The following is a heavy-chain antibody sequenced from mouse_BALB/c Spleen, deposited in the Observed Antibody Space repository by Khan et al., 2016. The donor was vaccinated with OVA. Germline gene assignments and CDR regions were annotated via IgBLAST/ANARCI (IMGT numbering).Heavy chain of an antibody. D-gene: IGHD2-10*01. J-gene: IGHJ4*01. V-gene: IGHV2-6-1*01. CDR3: ARQPYYHYNVMDY. CDR2: IWSDGST. Sequence: QVQLQQSGPGLVAPSQSLSITCTISGFSLTNYGVHWVRQPPGKGLEWLVVIWSDGSTTYNSALKSRLTINKDNSKSQVFLKMNSLQTDDTAMYFCARQPYYHYNVMDYWGQGTSFTVSS. CDR1: GFSLTNYG.